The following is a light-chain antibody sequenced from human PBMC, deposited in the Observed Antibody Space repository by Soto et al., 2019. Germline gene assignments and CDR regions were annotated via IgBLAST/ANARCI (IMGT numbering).Light chain of an antibody. J-gene: IGLJ1*01. CDR2: EVS. CDR3: SSYTSSSTPYV. Sequence: QSVLTQPASVSESPGQSITISCTGTSSDVGNYNYVSWYQQHPGKVPKLMIYEVSNRPSGISNRFSGSKSGNTASLTISGLQAEDEADYYCSSYTSSSTPYVFGTGTKVTV. V-gene: IGLV2-14*01. CDR1: SSDVGNYNY.